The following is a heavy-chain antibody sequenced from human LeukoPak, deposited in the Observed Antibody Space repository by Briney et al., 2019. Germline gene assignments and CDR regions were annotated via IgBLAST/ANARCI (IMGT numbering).Heavy chain of an antibody. Sequence: ASXXVSCKASGYTFTGYYMHWVRQAPGQGLEWMGRINPNSGGTNYAQKFQGRVTMTRHTSISTAYMELSRLRSDDTAVYYCARGGYDSSGYYYGDWFDSWGQGTLVTVSS. D-gene: IGHD3-22*01. J-gene: IGHJ5*01. CDR3: ARGGYDSSGYYYGDWFDS. V-gene: IGHV1-2*06. CDR1: GYTFTGYY. CDR2: INPNSGGT.